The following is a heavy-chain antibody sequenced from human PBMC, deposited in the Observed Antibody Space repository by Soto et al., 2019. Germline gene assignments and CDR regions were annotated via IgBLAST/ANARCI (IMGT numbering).Heavy chain of an antibody. CDR3: ARSNLRWGSYRPQGAFDI. D-gene: IGHD3-16*02. J-gene: IGHJ3*02. Sequence: QLQLQESGPGLVKPSETLSLTCTVSGGSISSSSYYWGWIRQPPGKGLEWIGSIYYSGSTYYNPSLKSRVPISVDTSKNQFSLKLSSVTAADTAVYYCARSNLRWGSYRPQGAFDIWGQGTMVTVSS. CDR2: IYYSGST. CDR1: GGSISSSSYY. V-gene: IGHV4-39*01.